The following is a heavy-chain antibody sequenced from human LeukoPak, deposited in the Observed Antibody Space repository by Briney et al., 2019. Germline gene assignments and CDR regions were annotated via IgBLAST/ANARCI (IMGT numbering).Heavy chain of an antibody. Sequence: SETLSLTCTVSGGSISSYYWSWIRQPPGKGLEWIGYIYYSGSTNYNPSLKSRVTISVDTSKYQFSLKLSSVTAADTAVYYCARGGWNKFDYWGQGTLVTVSS. CDR3: ARGGWNKFDY. CDR1: GGSISSYY. J-gene: IGHJ4*02. CDR2: IYYSGST. D-gene: IGHD3-22*01. V-gene: IGHV4-59*01.